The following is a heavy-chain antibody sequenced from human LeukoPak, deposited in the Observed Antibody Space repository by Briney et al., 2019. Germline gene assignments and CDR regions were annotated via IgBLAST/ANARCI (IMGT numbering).Heavy chain of an antibody. D-gene: IGHD1-20*01. Sequence: ASVKVSCKASGYTFTGYYMHRVRQAPGQGLEWMGRINPNSGGTNYAQKFQGRVTMTRDTSISTAYMELSRLRSDDTAVYYCARVRYNWNQNSGFDYWGQGTLVTVSS. CDR2: INPNSGGT. CDR3: ARVRYNWNQNSGFDY. V-gene: IGHV1-2*06. J-gene: IGHJ4*02. CDR1: GYTFTGYY.